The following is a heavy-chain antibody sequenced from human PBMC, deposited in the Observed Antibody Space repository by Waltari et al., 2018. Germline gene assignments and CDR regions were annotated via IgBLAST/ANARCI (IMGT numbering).Heavy chain of an antibody. J-gene: IGHJ4*02. CDR1: GFTFSSYA. Sequence: EVQLLESGGGLVQPGGSLRLSCAASGFTFSSYAMSWVRQAPGKGREWVSAISGSGGCTNYADSVKCRFTISRDNSKNTLYLQMNSLRAEDTAVYYCARGYSSSWYKAVKLPYFDYWGQGTLVTVSS. CDR2: ISGSGGCT. V-gene: IGHV3-23*01. D-gene: IGHD6-13*01. CDR3: ARGYSSSWYKAVKLPYFDY.